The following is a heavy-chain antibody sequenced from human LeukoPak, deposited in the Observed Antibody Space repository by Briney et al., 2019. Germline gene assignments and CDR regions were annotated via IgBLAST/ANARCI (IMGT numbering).Heavy chain of an antibody. CDR2: ISGSGGST. CDR1: GFTFSSYA. J-gene: IGHJ4*02. V-gene: IGHV3-23*01. CDR3: ANQYYYGSGSPKRRYYFDY. Sequence: PGGSLRLSCAASGFTFSSYAMSWGRQAPGKGLEWVSAISGSGGSTYYADSVKGRFTISRDNSKNTLYLQMNSLRAEDTAVYYCANQYYYGSGSPKRRYYFDYWGQGTLVTVSS. D-gene: IGHD3-10*01.